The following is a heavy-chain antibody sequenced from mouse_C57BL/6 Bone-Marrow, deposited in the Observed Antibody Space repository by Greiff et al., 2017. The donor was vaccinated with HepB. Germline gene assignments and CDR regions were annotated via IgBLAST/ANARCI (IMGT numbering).Heavy chain of an antibody. Sequence: VQLQQSGAELVRPGASVKLSCTASGFNIKDDYMHWVKQRPEQGLEWIGWIDPENGDTEYASKFQGKATITADTSSNTAYLQLSSLTSEDTAVYYCTVPFITTVVERTYWGQGTLVTVSA. D-gene: IGHD1-1*01. J-gene: IGHJ3*01. CDR1: GFNIKDDY. CDR2: IDPENGDT. CDR3: TVPFITTVVERTY. V-gene: IGHV14-4*01.